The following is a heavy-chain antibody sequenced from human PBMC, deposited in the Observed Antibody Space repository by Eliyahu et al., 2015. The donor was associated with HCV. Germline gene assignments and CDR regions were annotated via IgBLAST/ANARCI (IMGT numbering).Heavy chain of an antibody. CDR1: GGSITTYY. J-gene: IGHJ5*02. CDR3: ASGGGGIAVAGTGGWFDP. D-gene: IGHD6-19*01. CDR2: IHYSGST. Sequence: QVQLQESGPGLVKPSETLSLTCSVSGGSITTYYWSWXRQPPGKGLEWIGYIHYSGSTNHNPSLKSRVTISVDTSKNQFSLKLTSVTAADTAVYYCASGGGGIAVAGTGGWFDPWGQGTLVTVSS. V-gene: IGHV4-59*01.